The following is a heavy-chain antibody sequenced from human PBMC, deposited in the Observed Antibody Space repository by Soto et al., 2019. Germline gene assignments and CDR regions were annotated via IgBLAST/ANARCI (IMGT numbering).Heavy chain of an antibody. CDR1: GYTFTSYG. D-gene: IGHD5-12*01. CDR2: ISAYNGNT. Sequence: QVQLVQSGAEVKKPGASVKVSCKASGYTFTSYGISWVRQALGQGLEWMGWISAYNGNTNYAQKLQGRVTMTTDTSTSTAYMELRSLRSDDTVVYYCARDRGDGYNYGFIDYWGQGTLVTVSS. J-gene: IGHJ4*02. CDR3: ARDRGDGYNYGFIDY. V-gene: IGHV1-18*01.